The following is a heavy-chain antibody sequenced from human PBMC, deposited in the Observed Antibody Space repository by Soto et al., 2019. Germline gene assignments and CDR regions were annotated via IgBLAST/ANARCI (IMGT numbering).Heavy chain of an antibody. V-gene: IGHV4-39*01. CDR2: IYYSGST. D-gene: IGHD3-10*01. CDR3: ASPRRGLWFGELPQPLDY. Sequence: SETLSLTCTVSGGSISSSSYYWGWIRQPPGKGLEWIGSIYYSGSTYYNPSLKSRVTISVDTSKNQFSLKLSSVTAADTAVYYCASPRRGLWFGELPQPLDYWGQGTLVTVSS. J-gene: IGHJ4*02. CDR1: GGSISSSSYY.